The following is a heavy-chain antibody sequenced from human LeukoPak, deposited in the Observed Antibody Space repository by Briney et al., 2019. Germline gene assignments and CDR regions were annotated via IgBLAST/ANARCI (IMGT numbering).Heavy chain of an antibody. CDR3: ARGINYYDRLFDY. J-gene: IGHJ4*02. CDR2: IIPIFGTA. CDR1: GGTFSSYA. D-gene: IGHD3-22*01. V-gene: IGHV1-69*13. Sequence: RASVKVSCKASGGTFSSYAISWVRQAPGQGLEWMGGIIPIFGTANYAQKFQGRVTITADESTSTAYMELSSLRSEDTAVYYCARGINYYDRLFDYWGQGTLVTVSS.